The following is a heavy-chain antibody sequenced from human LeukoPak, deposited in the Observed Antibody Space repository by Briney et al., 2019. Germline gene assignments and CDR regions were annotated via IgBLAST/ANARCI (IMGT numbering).Heavy chain of an antibody. D-gene: IGHD4-11*01. V-gene: IGHV4-30-4*01. J-gene: IGHJ6*03. Sequence: SQTLSLTCTVSGGSISSGDYYWSWIRQPPGKGLEWIGYIYYSGSTYYNPSLKSRVTISLDTSKNQFSLKLSSVTAADTAVYYCASLYSTEPGWFYYYMDVWGKGTTVTVSS. CDR2: IYYSGST. CDR1: GGSISSGDYY. CDR3: ASLYSTEPGWFYYYMDV.